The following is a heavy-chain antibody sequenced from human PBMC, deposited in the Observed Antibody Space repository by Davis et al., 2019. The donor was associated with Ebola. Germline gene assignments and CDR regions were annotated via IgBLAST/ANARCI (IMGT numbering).Heavy chain of an antibody. D-gene: IGHD3-16*01. CDR3: ARGPLGILDY. V-gene: IGHV4-31*02. CDR2: IYYSGST. Sequence: LRLSCAASDFTFSAYTMNWVRQHPGKGLEWIGYIYYSGSTYYNPSLKSRVTISVDTSKNQFSLKLSSLTAADTAVYYCARGPLGILDYWGQGTLVTVSS. J-gene: IGHJ4*02. CDR1: DFTFSAYT.